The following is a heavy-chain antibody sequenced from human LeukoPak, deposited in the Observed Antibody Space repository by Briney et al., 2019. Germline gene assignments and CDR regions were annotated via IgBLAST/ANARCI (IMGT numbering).Heavy chain of an antibody. CDR1: GFTFSSYE. CDR2: ISSSGSTR. CDR3: ARVSPDSSGWHDTFDI. V-gene: IGHV3-48*03. J-gene: IGHJ3*02. D-gene: IGHD6-19*01. Sequence: GSLRLSCAASGFTFSSYEMNWVRQAPGKGLEWVSDISSSGSTRYYADSVKGRFTISRDNAKNSLYLQMNSLRAEDTAVYYCARVSPDSSGWHDTFDIWGQGTMVTVSS.